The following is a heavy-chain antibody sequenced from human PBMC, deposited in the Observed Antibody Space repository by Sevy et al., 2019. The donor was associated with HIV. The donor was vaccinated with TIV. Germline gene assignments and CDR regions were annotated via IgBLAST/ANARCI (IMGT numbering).Heavy chain of an antibody. J-gene: IGHJ5*02. CDR1: GFTFIAFG. D-gene: IGHD6-19*01. CDR3: AGYGGIPVAGHTWFDP. Sequence: GGSLRLSCSASGFTFIAFGMTWVRQAPGKGLEWVSGISGGGAATAYADSVKGRFTISRDNSKNTLYLQMNSLTAADTAVYYCAGYGGIPVAGHTWFDPWGLGTLATVSS. V-gene: IGHV3-23*01. CDR2: ISGGGAAT.